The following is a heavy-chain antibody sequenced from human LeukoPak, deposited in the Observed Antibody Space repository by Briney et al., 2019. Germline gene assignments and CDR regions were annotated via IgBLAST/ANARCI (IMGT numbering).Heavy chain of an antibody. CDR2: INHSGST. J-gene: IGHJ4*02. Sequence: SETLSLTCAVYGGSFSGYYWSWIRQPPGKGLEWIGEINHSGSTNYNPSLKSRVTISVDTSKNQFSLKLSSVTAADTAVYYCAKLWIPGGIPARGKFGYRGQGTLVTVSS. CDR3: AKLWIPGGIPARGKFGY. D-gene: IGHD2-2*02. CDR1: GGSFSGYY. V-gene: IGHV4-34*01.